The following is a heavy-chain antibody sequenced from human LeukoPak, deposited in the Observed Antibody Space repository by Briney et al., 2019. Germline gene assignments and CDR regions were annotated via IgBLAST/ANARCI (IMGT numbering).Heavy chain of an antibody. Sequence: GASVRVSFKASGGTFSSYAISWVRQAPGQGREWMGGIIPIFGTANYAQKFQGRVTITADESTSTAYMELSSLRSEDTAVYYCASPRYCSSTSCYRYAFDTWGQGTMVTVSA. V-gene: IGHV1-69*13. CDR3: ASPRYCSSTSCYRYAFDT. CDR2: IIPIFGTA. J-gene: IGHJ3*02. CDR1: GGTFSSYA. D-gene: IGHD2-2*02.